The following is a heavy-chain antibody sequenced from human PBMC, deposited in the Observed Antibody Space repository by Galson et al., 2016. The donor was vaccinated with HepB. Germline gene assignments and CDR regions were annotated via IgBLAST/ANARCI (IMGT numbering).Heavy chain of an antibody. CDR2: IAARSDGS. J-gene: IGHJ4*02. CDR3: VRDNFADY. Sequence: SLRLSCAASGSTFSNYPMNWVRQAPGKGLQWVSTIAARSDGSYYEDSVRGRFTISRDNSKNTLSLQMNNLGVEDTALYFCVRDNFADYWGRGTLVTVSS. V-gene: IGHV3-23*01. CDR1: GSTFSNYP. D-gene: IGHD4-23*01.